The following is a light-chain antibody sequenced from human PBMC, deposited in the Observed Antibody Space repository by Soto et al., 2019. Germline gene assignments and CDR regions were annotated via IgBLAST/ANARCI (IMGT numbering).Light chain of an antibody. CDR2: AAS. V-gene: IGKV1-9*01. CDR3: QQFNSYPP. CDR1: QGMSSY. Sequence: DIPLTQSPSFLSASVGDGVTITCRSSQGMSSYLAWYQQRPGKAPKLLIYAASTLQSGVPSRFSGSGSGTEFTLTISSLQPEDFATYYCQQFNSYPPFGGGTKVEIK. J-gene: IGKJ4*01.